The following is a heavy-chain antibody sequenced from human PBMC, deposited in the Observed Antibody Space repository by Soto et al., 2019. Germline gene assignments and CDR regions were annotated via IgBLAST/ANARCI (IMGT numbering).Heavy chain of an antibody. CDR3: ARSQGSSTSIVIYYYYYYGMDV. D-gene: IGHD2-2*01. CDR2: IIPIPGTA. Sequence: QVQLVQSGAEVKKPGSSVKVSCKASGGTFSSYAISWVRQAPGQGLEWMGGIIPIPGTANYAQKFQGRVTITADESTSTAYMELRSLRSEDTAVYYCARSQGSSTSIVIYYYYYYGMDVWGQGTTVTVSS. V-gene: IGHV1-69*01. CDR1: GGTFSSYA. J-gene: IGHJ6*02.